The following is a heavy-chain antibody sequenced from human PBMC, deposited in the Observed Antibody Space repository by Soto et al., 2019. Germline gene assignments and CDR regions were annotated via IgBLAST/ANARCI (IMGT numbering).Heavy chain of an antibody. V-gene: IGHV1-58*01. D-gene: IGHD2-8*01. CDR3: AADATAWQQMVPSDY. J-gene: IGHJ4*02. CDR1: GFTFTSSA. Sequence: GASVKVSCKASGFTFTSSAFHWVRQARGQRLEWIGWIAVGSGYTNYAQRFQDRVTLTRDMSTATTYMELSRLTSEDTAISYCAADATAWQQMVPSDYWGQGTLVTVSS. CDR2: IAVGSGYT.